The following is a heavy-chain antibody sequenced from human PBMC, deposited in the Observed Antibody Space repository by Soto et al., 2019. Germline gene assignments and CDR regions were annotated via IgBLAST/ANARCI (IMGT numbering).Heavy chain of an antibody. CDR2: INSDNGNT. D-gene: IGHD3-3*01. CDR1: GYTFTTYG. J-gene: IGHJ6*02. V-gene: IGHV1-18*01. CDR3: ARDQGIPTFGVYSMYYNGMDV. Sequence: GASVKVSCKASGYTFTTYGISWVRQAPGQGLEWLGWINSDNGNTNYAQHLQGRVTLTTDTSTSTAYMDLRSLRSDDTAVYYCARDQGIPTFGVYSMYYNGMDVWGPGTTVTVS.